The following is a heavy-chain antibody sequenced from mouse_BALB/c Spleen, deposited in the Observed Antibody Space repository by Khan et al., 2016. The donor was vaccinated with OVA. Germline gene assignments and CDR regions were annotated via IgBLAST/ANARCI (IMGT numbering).Heavy chain of an antibody. CDR1: DYSITSDYA. Sequence: EVQLQESGPGLVQPSQSLSLTCTVTDYSITSDYAWNWLRQFPENKLEWMGYISYSGSTSYHPSLTSRISFTRDTSKNQFFLQLHSVTPEDTATFYCARSVPYAYAYALDYWGQGTSVTVCS. CDR3: ARSVPYAYAYALDY. D-gene: IGHD2-2*01. CDR2: ISYSGST. V-gene: IGHV3-2*02. J-gene: IGHJ4*01.